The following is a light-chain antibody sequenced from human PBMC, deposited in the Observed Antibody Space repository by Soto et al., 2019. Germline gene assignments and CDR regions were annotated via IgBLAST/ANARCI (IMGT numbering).Light chain of an antibody. CDR3: QQYNSFIWT. CDR2: KAS. V-gene: IGKV1-5*03. Sequence: TQSPSTLSGSVGDRVTITCRASQTISSWLAWYQQKPGKAPKLLIYKASSLESGVPSRFSGSGSGTEFNLTISSLQPEDFATYYCQQYNSFIWTFGQGTKVDIK. J-gene: IGKJ1*01. CDR1: QTISSW.